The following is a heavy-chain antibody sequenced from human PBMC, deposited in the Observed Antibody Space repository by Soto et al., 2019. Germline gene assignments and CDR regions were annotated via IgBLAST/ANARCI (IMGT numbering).Heavy chain of an antibody. D-gene: IGHD1-26*01. CDR1: GASITYGGYS. CDR3: ARGGGSDSFNY. CDR2: INHLETT. V-gene: IGHV4-30-2*01. Sequence: SETLSLTCTVSGASITYGGYSWSWIRQTPGKGLEWIGYINHLETTFYNPSFESRLSLSIDRAKNQFSLNLNSMSAADRAVYFCARGGGSDSFNYWGQGILVTVSS. J-gene: IGHJ4*02.